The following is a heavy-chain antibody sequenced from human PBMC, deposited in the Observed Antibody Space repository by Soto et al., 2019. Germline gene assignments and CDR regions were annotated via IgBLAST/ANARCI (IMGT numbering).Heavy chain of an antibody. J-gene: IGHJ4*02. CDR2: ISGSGGST. CDR1: GFTFSSYA. CDR3: AKFAILFGVVIPEYYFDY. V-gene: IGHV3-23*01. D-gene: IGHD3-3*01. Sequence: GGSQRLSCAASGFTFSSYAMSWVRQAPGKGLEWVSAISGSGGSTYYADSVKGRFTISRDNSKNTLYLQMNSLRAEDTAVYYCAKFAILFGVVIPEYYFDYWGQGTLVTVSS.